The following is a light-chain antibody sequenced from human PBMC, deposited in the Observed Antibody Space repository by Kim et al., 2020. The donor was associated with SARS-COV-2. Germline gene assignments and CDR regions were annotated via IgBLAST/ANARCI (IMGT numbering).Light chain of an antibody. Sequence: VSPGERATLSCRASQSVSSNLAWYQQKPGQAPRLLIYGASTRATGIPARFSGSGSGTEFTLTISSLQSEDFAVYYCQQYNNGPQTFGQGTKVDIK. V-gene: IGKV3-15*01. CDR1: QSVSSN. CDR2: GAS. J-gene: IGKJ1*01. CDR3: QQYNNGPQT.